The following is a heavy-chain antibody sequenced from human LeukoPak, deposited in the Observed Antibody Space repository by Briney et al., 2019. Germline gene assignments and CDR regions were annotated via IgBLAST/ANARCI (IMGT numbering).Heavy chain of an antibody. D-gene: IGHD2-15*01. V-gene: IGHV4-31*03. CDR3: AGRGGSGHPTFNI. J-gene: IGHJ3*02. CDR1: GGSISSGGYY. CDR2: INYSGST. Sequence: PSQTLSLTCTVSGGSISSGGYYWSWIRQHPGKGLEWIGYINYSGSTYYNPSLKSRVTISVDTSKNQFSLKLRLVTAADSALYSGAGRGGSGHPTFNIWGQGTMSPSLQ.